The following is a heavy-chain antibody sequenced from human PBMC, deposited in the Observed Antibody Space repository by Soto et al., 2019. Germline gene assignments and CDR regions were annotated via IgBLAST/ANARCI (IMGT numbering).Heavy chain of an antibody. CDR3: ASSLKLERRAWFDP. V-gene: IGHV1-69*13. Sequence: SVKVSCKASGGTFSSYAISWVRQAPGQGLEWMGGIIPIFGTANYAQKFQGRVTITADESTSTAYMELSSLRSEDTAVYYCASSLKLERRAWFDPWGQGTLVTVSS. J-gene: IGHJ5*02. CDR1: GGTFSSYA. CDR2: IIPIFGTA. D-gene: IGHD1-1*01.